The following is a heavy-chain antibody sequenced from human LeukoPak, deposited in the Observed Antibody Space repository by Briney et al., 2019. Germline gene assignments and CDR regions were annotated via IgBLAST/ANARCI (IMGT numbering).Heavy chain of an antibody. CDR2: IRYDGSIK. D-gene: IGHD3-10*01. Sequence: PGGSLRLSCAASGFTFRNYGMHWVRLAPGKGLEWVAFIRYDGSIKYYVDSVNGRFTVSRGNSKNTLYLQMNSLRAEDTAVYYCAKDVNVGGDYFDYWGQGTLVTVSS. CDR3: AKDVNVGGDYFDY. CDR1: GFTFRNYG. J-gene: IGHJ4*02. V-gene: IGHV3-30*02.